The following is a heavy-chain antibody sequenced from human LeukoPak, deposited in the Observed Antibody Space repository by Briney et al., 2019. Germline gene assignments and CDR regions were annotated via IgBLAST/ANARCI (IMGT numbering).Heavy chain of an antibody. CDR1: GFTFSSYV. V-gene: IGHV3-23*01. CDR2: ISGTVDNT. J-gene: IGHJ4*02. Sequence: PGGSLRLSCAASGFTFSSYVMSWVRQAPGKGLEWVSSISGTVDNTYYADSADSVRGRFTISRDNSKNTLYLQMNSLRAEDTAVYYCAKDYYFDYWGQGTLVTVSS. CDR3: AKDYYFDY.